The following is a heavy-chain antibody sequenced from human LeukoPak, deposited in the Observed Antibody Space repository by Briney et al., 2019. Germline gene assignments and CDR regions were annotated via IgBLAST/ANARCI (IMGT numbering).Heavy chain of an antibody. J-gene: IGHJ4*02. CDR3: ARDDPPLDY. CDR1: GFTFSSYA. Sequence: PGGSLRLSCAASGFTFSSYAMHWVRQAPGKGLGWVAVISYDGSNKYYADSVKGRFTISRDNSKNTLYLQMNSLRAEDTAVYYCARDDPPLDYWGQGTLVTVSS. V-gene: IGHV3-30-3*01. CDR2: ISYDGSNK.